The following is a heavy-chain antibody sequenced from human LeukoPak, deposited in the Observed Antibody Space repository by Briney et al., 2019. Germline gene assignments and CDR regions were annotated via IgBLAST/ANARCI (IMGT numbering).Heavy chain of an antibody. Sequence: SVKVSCKASGGTFSSYAISWVRQAPGQGLEWMGGIIPIFGTANYAQKFQGRVTITTDESTSTAYMELSSLRSEDTAVYYCARGPEGSYDSSNYFDYWGQGTLVTVSS. D-gene: IGHD1-26*01. CDR3: ARGPEGSYDSSNYFDY. CDR1: GGTFSSYA. CDR2: IIPIFGTA. J-gene: IGHJ4*02. V-gene: IGHV1-69*05.